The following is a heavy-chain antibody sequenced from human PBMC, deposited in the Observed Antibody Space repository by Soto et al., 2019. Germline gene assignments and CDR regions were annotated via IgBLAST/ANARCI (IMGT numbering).Heavy chain of an antibody. J-gene: IGHJ5*02. CDR1: GGFFSGYY. CDR2: INHSGST. CDR3: ASSQAVADASFDP. D-gene: IGHD6-19*01. V-gene: IGHV4-34*01. Sequence: SEALSLTCAVYGGFFSGYYWSWIRQPPWKGLEWIGEINHSGSTNYNPSLKSRVTISVDTSKNQFSLKLSSVTAADTAVYYCASSQAVADASFDPRGQGTLVTVSS.